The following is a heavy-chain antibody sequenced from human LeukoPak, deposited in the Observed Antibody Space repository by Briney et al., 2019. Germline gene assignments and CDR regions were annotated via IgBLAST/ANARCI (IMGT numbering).Heavy chain of an antibody. CDR2: INSDGSST. J-gene: IGHJ5*02. D-gene: IGHD3-10*01. Sequence: GGSLRLSCAASGFTFSSYWMHWVRQAPGKGLVWVSRINSDGSSTSYADSVKGRFTISRDNAKNTLYLQMNSLRPEDTAVYYCARAFHGGWFDPWGQGTLVTASS. V-gene: IGHV3-74*01. CDR1: GFTFSSYW. CDR3: ARAFHGGWFDP.